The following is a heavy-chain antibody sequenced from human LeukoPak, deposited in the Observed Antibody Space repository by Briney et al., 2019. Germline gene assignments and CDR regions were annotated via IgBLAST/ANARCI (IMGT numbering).Heavy chain of an antibody. Sequence: PSETLSLTCTVSGGSISSSSYYWGWIRQPPGKGLEWIGSIYYSGSSNYNPSLKSRVTISVDTSKNQFSLKLSSVTAADTAMYYCATDRDNYYDSTGYTRPDGFDIWGQGIMVTVSS. V-gene: IGHV4-39*07. D-gene: IGHD3-22*01. CDR1: GGSISSSSYY. CDR2: IYYSGSS. J-gene: IGHJ3*02. CDR3: ATDRDNYYDSTGYTRPDGFDI.